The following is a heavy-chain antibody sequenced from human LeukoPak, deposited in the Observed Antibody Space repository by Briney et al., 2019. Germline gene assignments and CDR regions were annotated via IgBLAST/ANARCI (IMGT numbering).Heavy chain of an antibody. CDR3: AREKEDCSSTSCYAYYYYMDV. J-gene: IGHJ6*03. CDR1: GGSISSYY. V-gene: IGHV4-4*07. CDR2: IYTSGST. D-gene: IGHD2-2*01. Sequence: SETLSLTCTVSGGSISSYYWNWIRQPAGKGLEWIGRIYTSGSTNYNPSLKSRVTISVDTSKNQFSLKLSSVTAADTAVYYCAREKEDCSSTSCYAYYYYMDVWGKGTTVTISS.